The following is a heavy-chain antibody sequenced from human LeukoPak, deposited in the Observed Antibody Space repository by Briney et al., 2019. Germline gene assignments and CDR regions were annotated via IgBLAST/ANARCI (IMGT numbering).Heavy chain of an antibody. CDR1: GYTFTSYY. V-gene: IGHV1-2*02. CDR3: ARNTGSDFWSGYSS. CDR2: INPSGGGT. J-gene: IGHJ4*02. D-gene: IGHD3-3*01. Sequence: ASVKVSCKASGYTFTSYYMHWVRQAPGQGLEWMGIINPSGGGTNYAQKFQGRVTMTRDTSISTAYMELSRLRSDDTAVYYCARNTGSDFWSGYSSWGQGTLVTVSS.